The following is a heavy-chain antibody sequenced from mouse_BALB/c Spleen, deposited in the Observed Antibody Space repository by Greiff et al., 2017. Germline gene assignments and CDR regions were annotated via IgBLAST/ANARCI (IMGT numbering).Heavy chain of an antibody. Sequence: VKLVESGPGLVAPSQSLSITCTVSGFSLTSYGVHWVRQPPGKGLEWLGVIWAGGSTNYNSALMSRLSISKDNSKSQVFLKMNSLQTDDTAMYYCARGGLYGNLWFAYWGQGTLVTVSA. V-gene: IGHV2-9*02. D-gene: IGHD2-1*01. CDR2: IWAGGST. CDR1: GFSLTSYG. CDR3: ARGGLYGNLWFAY. J-gene: IGHJ3*01.